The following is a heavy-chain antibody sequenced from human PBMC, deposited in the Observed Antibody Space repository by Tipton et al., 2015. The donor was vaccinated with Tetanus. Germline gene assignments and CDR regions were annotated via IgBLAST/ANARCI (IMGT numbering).Heavy chain of an antibody. Sequence: TLSLTCTVSGGSISSYYWSWIRQPPGKGLEWIGYIYYSGSTNYNPSLKSRVTISVDTSKNQFSLKLSSVTAADTAVYYCARADSMFGFLGWFDPWGQGTLVTVSS. V-gene: IGHV4-59*01. D-gene: IGHD3-10*02. CDR3: ARADSMFGFLGWFDP. CDR1: GGSISSYY. J-gene: IGHJ5*02. CDR2: IYYSGST.